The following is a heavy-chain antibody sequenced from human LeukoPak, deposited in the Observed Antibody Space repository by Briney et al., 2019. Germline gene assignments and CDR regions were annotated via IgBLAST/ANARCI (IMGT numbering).Heavy chain of an antibody. CDR3: ARAGLRTTLDAPLDP. V-gene: IGHV1-18*01. CDR1: GYTFTSYG. D-gene: IGHD2/OR15-2a*01. J-gene: IGHJ5*02. Sequence: GASVKVSCKASGYTFTSYGISWVRQAPGQGLEWMAWISAYNGNTNYAQKLQGRVTMTTDTSTSTAYMELRSLRSDDTAVYYCARAGLRTTLDAPLDPWGQGTLVTVSS. CDR2: ISAYNGNT.